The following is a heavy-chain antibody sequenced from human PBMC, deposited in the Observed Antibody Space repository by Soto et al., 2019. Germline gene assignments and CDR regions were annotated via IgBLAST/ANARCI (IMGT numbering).Heavy chain of an antibody. D-gene: IGHD2-2*01. CDR3: ARHGSGVVVPAAKTGILYYYYGMDV. J-gene: IGHJ6*02. CDR1: GYSFTSYW. V-gene: IGHV5-10-1*01. CDR2: IDPSDSYT. Sequence: PGESLKISCKGSGYSFTSYWISWVRQMPGKGLEWMGRIDPSDSYTNYSPSFQGHVTISADKSISTAYLQWSSLMASDTAMYYCARHGSGVVVPAAKTGILYYYYGMDVWGQGTTVTVSS.